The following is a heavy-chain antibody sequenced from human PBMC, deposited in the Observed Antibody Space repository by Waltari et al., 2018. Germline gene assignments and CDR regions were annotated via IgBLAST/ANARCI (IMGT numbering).Heavy chain of an antibody. CDR3: ASHLEDFYYYMDV. CDR1: VFSFNAYT. Sequence: EVQLVESGGGLVKPGGSLRLSCAASVFSFNAYTMNWVRQTPEKGLEWVSSIGSSSTYTYYADSVKGRFTISRDNAANSLYLEMNALRPEDTAVYYCASHLEDFYYYMDVWGKGTTVTVSS. V-gene: IGHV3-21*06. J-gene: IGHJ6*03. CDR2: IGSSSTYT.